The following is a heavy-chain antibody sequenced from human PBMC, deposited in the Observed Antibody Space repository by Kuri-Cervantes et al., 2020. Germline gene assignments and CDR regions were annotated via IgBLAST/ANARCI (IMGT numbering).Heavy chain of an antibody. CDR3: ARVRIQLWQDAYDI. Sequence: GGSLRLSCAASGFIFSNYSMNWVRQAPGKGLEWVSSISTTGSHTYYADAMKGRFTISRDNAKNSLYLQMHSLTAEDTALYYCARVRIQLWQDAYDIWGQGTMVTVSS. CDR1: GFIFSNYS. V-gene: IGHV3-21*04. CDR2: ISTTGSHT. D-gene: IGHD5-18*01. J-gene: IGHJ3*02.